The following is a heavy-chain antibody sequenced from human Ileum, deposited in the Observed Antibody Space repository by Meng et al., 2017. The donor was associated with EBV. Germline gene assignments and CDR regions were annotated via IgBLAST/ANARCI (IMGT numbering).Heavy chain of an antibody. CDR1: GGSFIGSKW. Sequence: GQVQEHGPRLWKPSGTGSPTWLVSGGSFIGSKWWSWVRQSPGTGLEWIGEIYHHGTTNYNPSLKSRVTISVDTSKNKFFLNLTSLTAADTAVYYCARLDSSGYYFGGWFDPWGQGILVTVSS. J-gene: IGHJ5*02. CDR2: IYHHGTT. D-gene: IGHD3-22*01. V-gene: IGHV4-4*02. CDR3: ARLDSSGYYFGGWFDP.